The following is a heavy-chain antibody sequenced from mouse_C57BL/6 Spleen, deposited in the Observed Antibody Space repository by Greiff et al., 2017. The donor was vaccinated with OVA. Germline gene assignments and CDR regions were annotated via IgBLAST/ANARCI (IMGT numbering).Heavy chain of an antibody. D-gene: IGHD2-3*01. J-gene: IGHJ2*01. CDR3: ARHGWQFDY. CDR2: ISGGGGNT. CDR1: GFTFSSYT. V-gene: IGHV5-9*01. Sequence: EVNVVESGGGLVKPGGSLKLSCAASGFTFSSYTMSWVRQTPEKRLEWVATISGGGGNTYYPDSVKGRFTISRDNAKNTLYLQKSSLRSEDTALYYCARHGWQFDYWGQGTTLTVSS.